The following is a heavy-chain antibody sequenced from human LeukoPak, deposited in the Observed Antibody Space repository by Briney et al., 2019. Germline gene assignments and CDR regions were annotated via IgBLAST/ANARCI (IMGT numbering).Heavy chain of an antibody. CDR1: GGSFSGYY. CDR2: INRSGST. Sequence: SETLSLTCAVYGGSFSGYYWSWIRQPPGKGLEWIGEINRSGSTNYNPSLKSRVTISVDTSKNQFSLKLSSVTAADTAVYYCARVRGYYDMPRGQGTLVTVSS. D-gene: IGHD3-9*01. V-gene: IGHV4-34*01. J-gene: IGHJ4*02. CDR3: ARVRGYYDMP.